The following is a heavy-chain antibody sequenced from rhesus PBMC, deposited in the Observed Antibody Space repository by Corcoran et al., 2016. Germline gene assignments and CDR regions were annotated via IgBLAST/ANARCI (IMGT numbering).Heavy chain of an antibody. CDR2: IGGSSAIT. D-gene: IGHD3-3*01. CDR1: GGSISGYY. V-gene: IGHV4-165*02. Sequence: QVQLQESGPGLLKPSETLSLTCAVSGGSISGYYWNWIRQPPGRGLEWIGYIGGSSAITDYHPSLQSLLPFSTARSKSQFSLKLSSVTAADTAVYYCARFTGYYPNFDSWGQGVLVTVSS. CDR3: ARFTGYYPNFDS. J-gene: IGHJ4*01.